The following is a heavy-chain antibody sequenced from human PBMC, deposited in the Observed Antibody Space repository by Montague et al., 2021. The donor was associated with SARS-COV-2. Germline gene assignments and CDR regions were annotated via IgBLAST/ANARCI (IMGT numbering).Heavy chain of an antibody. CDR2: IKQSGST. CDR3: ARGHLSVSMIVVVFTSASYYFDY. V-gene: IGHV4-34*01. Sequence: SETLSLTCSVYGGSFGDDHWSWIRQPPGQGLEWIGDIKQSGSTNYNPSLKSRVTISVDTSRNQFSLKLTSVTAADTAVYFCARGHLSVSMIVVVFTSASYYFDYWGQGALVTVSS. D-gene: IGHD3-22*01. J-gene: IGHJ4*02. CDR1: GGSFGDDH.